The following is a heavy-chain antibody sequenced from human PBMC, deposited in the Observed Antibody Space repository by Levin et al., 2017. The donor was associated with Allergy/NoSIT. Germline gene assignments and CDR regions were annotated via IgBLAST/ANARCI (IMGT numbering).Heavy chain of an antibody. CDR3: ARDGIPAEYYFDY. CDR2: AYYRSKWYN. CDR1: GDSVSSNRAA. Sequence: PSETLSLTCAISGDSVSSNRAAWSWIRQSPSRGLEWLGRAYYRSKWYNDYAVSVKSRVTISPDTSKNQFSLQLSSVTPDDTAVYYCARDGIPAEYYFDYWGQGTLVTVSS. V-gene: IGHV6-1*01. D-gene: IGHD6-13*01. J-gene: IGHJ4*02.